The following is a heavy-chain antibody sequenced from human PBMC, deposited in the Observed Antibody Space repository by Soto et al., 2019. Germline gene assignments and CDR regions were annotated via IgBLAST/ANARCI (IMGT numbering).Heavy chain of an antibody. Sequence: QVQLVESGGGVVQPGRSLRLSCAASGFTFSSYGMHWVRQAPGKGLEWVAVIWYDGSNKYYADSMKGRFTISRDNSKNTLYLQMNSLRAEDTAVYYCARDGQDREQQLNYGMDVWGQGTTVTVSS. CDR2: IWYDGSNK. V-gene: IGHV3-33*01. D-gene: IGHD6-13*01. CDR1: GFTFSSYG. CDR3: ARDGQDREQQLNYGMDV. J-gene: IGHJ6*02.